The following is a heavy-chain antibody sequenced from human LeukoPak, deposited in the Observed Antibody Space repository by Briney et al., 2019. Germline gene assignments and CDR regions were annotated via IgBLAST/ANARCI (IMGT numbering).Heavy chain of an antibody. CDR2: INADGSAT. Sequence: GGSLRLSCAASGFTFSSHWMDWVRRAPEKGLVGVSHINADGSATYYAASVKGRFTISRDNARNTLYLQMHSLTAEDTGVYYCVRGALRDCSYTSCTRGNWFDPWGQGTLVTVSS. V-gene: IGHV3-74*01. J-gene: IGHJ5*02. CDR1: GFTFSSHW. D-gene: IGHD2-2*01. CDR3: VRGALRDCSYTSCTRGNWFDP.